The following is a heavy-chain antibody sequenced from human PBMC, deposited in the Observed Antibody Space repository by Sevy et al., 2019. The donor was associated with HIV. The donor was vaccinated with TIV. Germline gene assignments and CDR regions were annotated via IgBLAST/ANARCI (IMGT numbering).Heavy chain of an antibody. Sequence: GGSLRLSCAASGFTFSNAWMSWVRQAPGKGLEWVGRIKSKTDGGTTDYAAPVKGRFTISRDDSKNTLYLQMNSLKSEDTAVYYCTTAYCGGDCYSYYFDYWGQGTLVTVSS. D-gene: IGHD2-21*02. CDR3: TTAYCGGDCYSYYFDY. CDR2: IKSKTDGGTT. J-gene: IGHJ4*02. CDR1: GFTFSNAW. V-gene: IGHV3-15*01.